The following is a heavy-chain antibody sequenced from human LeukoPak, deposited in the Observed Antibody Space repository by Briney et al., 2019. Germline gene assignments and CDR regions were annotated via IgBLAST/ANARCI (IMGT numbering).Heavy chain of an antibody. D-gene: IGHD5-24*01. J-gene: IGHJ4*02. CDR3: ARGAGRDGYNFK. CDR2: IYHSGIT. V-gene: IGHV4-59*01. CDR1: GGSISSYH. Sequence: PSETLSLTCTVSGGSISSYHWSWIRQPPGKGLEWIGYIYHSGITNYNPSLNSRVTISLDKSKNQFSLNLSSVTTADTAVYFCARGAGRDGYNFKRGQGTLVTVS.